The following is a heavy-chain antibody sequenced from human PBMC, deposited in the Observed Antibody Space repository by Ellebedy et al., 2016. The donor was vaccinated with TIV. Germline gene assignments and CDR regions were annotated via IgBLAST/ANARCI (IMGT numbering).Heavy chain of an antibody. Sequence: AASVKVSCKASGGTLRRYGISWVRQAPGLGLEWMGRIIPIVGITIYAQKFQDRVTITEDNFTNTVYMEMSSLRSEDTAVYYCARGPPKWEVPLDLDCWGQGTLGIVSS. J-gene: IGHJ4*02. CDR2: IIPIVGIT. V-gene: IGHV1-69*04. D-gene: IGHD1-26*01. CDR3: ARGPPKWEVPLDLDC. CDR1: GGTLRRYG.